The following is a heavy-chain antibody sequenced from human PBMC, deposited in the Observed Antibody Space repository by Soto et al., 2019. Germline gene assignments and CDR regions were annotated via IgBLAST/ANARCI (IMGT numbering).Heavy chain of an antibody. CDR1: GYTLTELS. V-gene: IGHV1-24*01. CDR3: ETRQKLRVLDY. Sequence: GASVEVSCKVTGYTLTELSMHWVRQAPGKGLEWMGGLDPEDGETIYAQKFQVRVTMTEDTSTDTAYMDLSSPTAQDTAVYYSETRQKLRVLDYWGQGTLVTVSS. D-gene: IGHD1-26*01. J-gene: IGHJ4*02. CDR2: LDPEDGET.